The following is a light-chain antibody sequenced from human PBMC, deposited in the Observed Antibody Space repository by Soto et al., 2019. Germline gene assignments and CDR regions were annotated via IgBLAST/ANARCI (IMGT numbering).Light chain of an antibody. CDR3: QQYNNWPPS. J-gene: IGKJ4*01. V-gene: IGKV3-15*01. CDR2: GAS. Sequence: EIVMTQYPATLSVSPGERATLSCRASQSFSSNLAWYQQKPGQAPRLLIYGASTRATGIPARFSGSGSGTEFTLTISSLQSEDFAVYYCQQYNNWPPSFGGGTKVEIK. CDR1: QSFSSN.